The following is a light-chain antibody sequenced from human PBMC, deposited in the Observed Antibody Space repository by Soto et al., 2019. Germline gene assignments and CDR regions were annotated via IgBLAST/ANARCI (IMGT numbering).Light chain of an antibody. CDR1: QSVSSSY. Sequence: EIVLTQSPGTLSLSPGERATLPCRASQSVSSSYLAWYQQKPGQAPRLLIYGASSRATGIPDRFSGSGSGTDFTLTISRLEPEDFAVYYCQQYCSSPATFGQGTKLEIK. V-gene: IGKV3-20*01. J-gene: IGKJ2*01. CDR3: QQYCSSPAT. CDR2: GAS.